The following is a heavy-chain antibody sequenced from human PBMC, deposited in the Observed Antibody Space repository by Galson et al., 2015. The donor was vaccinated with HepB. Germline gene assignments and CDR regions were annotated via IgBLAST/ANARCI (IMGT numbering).Heavy chain of an antibody. CDR3: ARQSILLDE. CDR2: ISSSSSYI. CDR1: GFTFSSYG. J-gene: IGHJ4*02. D-gene: IGHD3-10*01. V-gene: IGHV3-21*01. Sequence: SLRLSCAASGFTFSSYGMNWVRQAPGKGLEWVSSISSSSSYIYYADSVKGRLTISRDNAKNSLYLQMNSLRAEDTAVYYCARQSILLDEWGQGTLVTVSS.